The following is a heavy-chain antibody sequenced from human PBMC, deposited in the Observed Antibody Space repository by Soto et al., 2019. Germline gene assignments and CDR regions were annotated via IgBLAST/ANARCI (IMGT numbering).Heavy chain of an antibody. D-gene: IGHD1-20*01. V-gene: IGHV4-39*01. CDR2: VFYTGFT. Sequence: TLSLTCAVSGGSISGSYYYWAWLRQSPGKGPEWIGSVFYTGFTSYNPSLESRVSVSVDTSKSQFSLKLSAVTAADTAVYYCATSQKGYNWNYFDHWGQGALVTVSS. CDR3: ATSQKGYNWNYFDH. J-gene: IGHJ4*02. CDR1: GGSISGSYYY.